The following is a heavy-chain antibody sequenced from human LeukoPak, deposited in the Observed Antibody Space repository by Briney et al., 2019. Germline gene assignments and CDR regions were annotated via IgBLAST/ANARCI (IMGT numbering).Heavy chain of an antibody. CDR2: IGGSGGST. CDR3: ARDRALYDSRRGYYYTEDDC. CDR1: GFTFSSYA. J-gene: IGHJ4*02. D-gene: IGHD3-22*01. Sequence: GSLRLSCAASGFTFSSYAMSWVRQAPGKGLEWVSAIGGSGGSTYYADSVKGRFTISRDNAKSSLYLQMNSLRGDDTAVYYCARDRALYDSRRGYYYTEDDCWGQGTLVTVSS. V-gene: IGHV3-23*01.